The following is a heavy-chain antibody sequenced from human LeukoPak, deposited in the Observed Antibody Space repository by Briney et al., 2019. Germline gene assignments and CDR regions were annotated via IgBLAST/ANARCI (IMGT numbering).Heavy chain of an antibody. V-gene: IGHV3-23*01. CDR1: GFTFSSYA. D-gene: IGHD6-19*01. J-gene: IGHJ5*02. CDR3: AKDGGVAGTGRFDP. Sequence: GGSLRLSCAASGFTFSSYAMSWVRQAPGKGLEWASAISGSGGSTYYADSVKGRFTISRDNSKNTLYLQMNSLRAEDTAVYYCAKDGGVAGTGRFDPWGQGTLVTVSS. CDR2: ISGSGGST.